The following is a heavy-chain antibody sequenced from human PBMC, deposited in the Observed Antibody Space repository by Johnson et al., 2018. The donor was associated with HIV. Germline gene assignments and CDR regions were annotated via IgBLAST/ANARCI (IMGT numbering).Heavy chain of an antibody. CDR3: GRDEGPHAVDI. V-gene: IGHV3-30*04. J-gene: IGHJ3*02. CDR2: ISYDGSNK. Sequence: QVQLVESGGNVVRPGGSLRLSCAASGFTFNDYAMSWVRQAPGKGLEWVAVISYDGSNKYYADSVKGRFTISRDNSKNTLYLQMNSLRAEDTAVYYCGRDEGPHAVDIWGQGTMVTVSS. CDR1: GFTFNDYA.